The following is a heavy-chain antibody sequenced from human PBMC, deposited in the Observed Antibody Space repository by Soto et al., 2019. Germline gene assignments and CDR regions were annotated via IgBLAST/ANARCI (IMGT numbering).Heavy chain of an antibody. CDR2: VSQGGAAAYLAEGETT. CDR1: GAFLNNFF. V-gene: IGHV4-59*01. CDR3: ARALSSGWYPMPFDY. D-gene: IGHD6-19*01. Sequence: PSETLSLTCTVSGAFLNNFFWSWIRQTPGKGLEWIGYVSQGGAAAYLAEGETTGYNPSLESRATISLDLPKNQFSLRLTSVTAADTAVYYCARALSSGWYPMPFDYWGQGTLVTVS. J-gene: IGHJ4*02.